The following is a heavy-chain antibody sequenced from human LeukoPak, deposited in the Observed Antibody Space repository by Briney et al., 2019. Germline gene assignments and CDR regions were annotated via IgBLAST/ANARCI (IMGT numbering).Heavy chain of an antibody. CDR2: ISDSGGRT. V-gene: IGHV3-23*01. J-gene: IGHJ4*02. CDR3: ARLSRKFSGSLDY. Sequence: GGSLRLSCAVSGITLSNYGMSWVRQAPGKGLEWVAGISDSGGRTNYADSVKGRFTISRDNPKNTLYLQMNSLRAEDTAVYYCARLSRKFSGSLDYWGQGTLVTVSS. D-gene: IGHD6-13*01. CDR1: GITLSNYG.